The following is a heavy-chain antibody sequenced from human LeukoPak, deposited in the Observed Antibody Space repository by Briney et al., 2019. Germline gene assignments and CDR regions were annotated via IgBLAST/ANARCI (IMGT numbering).Heavy chain of an antibody. J-gene: IGHJ3*02. D-gene: IGHD6-19*01. V-gene: IGHV7-4-1*01. CDR1: GYTFTSYG. CDR2: INTNAGNP. Sequence: GASVKVSCKASGYTFTSYGISWVRQAPGQGLEWMGWINTNAGNPMYAQGFTGRFLFSLDTSVSTAYLQIGSLEAEDTAVYFCATSSGWDVFDIWGQGTMVTVSS. CDR3: ATSSGWDVFDI.